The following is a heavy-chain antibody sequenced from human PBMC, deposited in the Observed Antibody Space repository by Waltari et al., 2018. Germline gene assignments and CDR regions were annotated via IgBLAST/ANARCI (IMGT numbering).Heavy chain of an antibody. J-gene: IGHJ3*02. CDR3: ARVLEGGGAFDI. CDR2: IYPRDSDI. CDR1: GYRFTTYR. V-gene: IGHV5-51*01. D-gene: IGHD2-15*01. Sequence: EVQLVQSGAEVKKPGESLKISCKGSGYRFTTYRTGWVRQMPGNGLEWMGIIYPRDSDIRSSPSFQGQVTISADKSINTAYLQWSSLKASDTAMYYCARVLEGGGAFDIWGQGTMVIVSS.